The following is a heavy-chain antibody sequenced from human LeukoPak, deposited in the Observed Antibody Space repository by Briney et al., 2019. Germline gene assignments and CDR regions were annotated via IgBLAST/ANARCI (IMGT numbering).Heavy chain of an antibody. CDR3: ARGGYSGYEDYYFDY. D-gene: IGHD5-12*01. CDR2: IHYSGST. J-gene: IGHJ4*02. V-gene: IGHV4-59*01. Sequence: SETLSLTCSVSGGSISGYYWSWIRQPPGKGLEWIGYIHYSGSTHYNPSLKSRVTISVDTSKNQFSLKLSSVTAADTAVYYCARGGYSGYEDYYFDYWGQGTLVTVSS. CDR1: GGSISGYY.